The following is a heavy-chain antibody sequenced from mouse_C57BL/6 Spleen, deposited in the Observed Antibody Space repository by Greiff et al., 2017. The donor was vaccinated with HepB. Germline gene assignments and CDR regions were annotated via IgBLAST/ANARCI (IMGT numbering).Heavy chain of an antibody. CDR3: ARRTTVVAYFDY. CDR2: ISYDGSN. Sequence: EVQLQESGPGLVKPSQSLSLTCSVTGYSITSGYYWNWIRQFPGNKLEWMGYISYDGSNNYNPSLKNRISITRDTSKNQFFLKLNSVTTEDTATYYCARRTTVVAYFDYWGQGTTLTVSS. D-gene: IGHD1-1*01. J-gene: IGHJ2*01. V-gene: IGHV3-6*01. CDR1: GYSITSGYY.